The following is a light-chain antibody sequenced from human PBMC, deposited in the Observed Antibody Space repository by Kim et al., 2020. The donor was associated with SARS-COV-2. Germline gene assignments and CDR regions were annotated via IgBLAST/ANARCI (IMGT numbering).Light chain of an antibody. CDR1: QSVLYSSNNKNY. V-gene: IGKV4-1*01. CDR2: WAS. Sequence: DIVMTQSPDSLAVSLGERATINCKSSQSVLYSSNNKNYLAWYQQKPGQPPKLLIYWASTRESGVPDRFSGSGSGTDFTLTISSLQAEDVAVYYCQQYYSTPQTFGQGPSWRS. CDR3: QQYYSTPQT. J-gene: IGKJ2*01.